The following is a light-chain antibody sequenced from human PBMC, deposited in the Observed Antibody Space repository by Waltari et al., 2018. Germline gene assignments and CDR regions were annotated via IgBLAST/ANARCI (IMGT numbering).Light chain of an antibody. Sequence: QSLLTQPPSASGTPGPRVTISCSGSSSNIGTNSVNWYQHLPGMAPKVLIYNNDQRPSGVPDRFSGSKSGTSASLAITGLQSEDEADYYCSAWDDSLNGVGVFGGGTKLTVL. CDR3: SAWDDSLNGVGV. CDR2: NND. CDR1: SSNIGTNS. J-gene: IGLJ2*01. V-gene: IGLV1-44*01.